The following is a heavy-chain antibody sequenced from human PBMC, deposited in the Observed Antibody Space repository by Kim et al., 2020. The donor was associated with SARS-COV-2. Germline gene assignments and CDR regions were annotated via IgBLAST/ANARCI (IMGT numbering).Heavy chain of an antibody. Sequence: GGFLRLSCAASGFTVSSNYMSWVRQAPGKGLEWVSVIYSGGSTYYADSVKGRFTISRHNSKNTLYLQMNSLRAEDTAVYYCARGIGFGELLLDYWGQGTMVTVSS. V-gene: IGHV3-53*04. D-gene: IGHD3-10*01. J-gene: IGHJ4*02. CDR2: IYSGGST. CDR1: GFTVSSNY. CDR3: ARGIGFGELLLDY.